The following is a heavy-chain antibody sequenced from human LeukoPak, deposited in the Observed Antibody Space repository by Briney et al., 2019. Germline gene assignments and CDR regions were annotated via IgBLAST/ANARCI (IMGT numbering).Heavy chain of an antibody. CDR2: FYYSGST. Sequence: PSETLSLTCTVSGGSISSSSNSWGWIRQPPGKGLEWIGTFYYSGSTYYNPSLKSRVTISVDTSKNQFSLKLSSVTAADTAVYYCARVYYSSSYDYWYFDLWGRGTLVTVSS. V-gene: IGHV4-39*07. CDR3: ARVYYSSSYDYWYFDL. J-gene: IGHJ2*01. D-gene: IGHD6-13*01. CDR1: GGSISSSSNS.